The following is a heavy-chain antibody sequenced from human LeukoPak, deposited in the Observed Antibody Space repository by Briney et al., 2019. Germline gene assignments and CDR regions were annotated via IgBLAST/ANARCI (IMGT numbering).Heavy chain of an antibody. J-gene: IGHJ5*02. D-gene: IGHD2-15*01. CDR2: ISYSGGA. V-gene: IGHV4-61*01. CDR3: AKETGCSGGTCYSYGWFDP. Sequence: SETLSLTCTVSGGSVSSGLNKWSWIRQPPGKGLEWIGDISYSGGASYNPSLRSRVTISVDWSTNQFSLTLGSVNAADTAVYYCAKETGCSGGTCYSYGWFDPWGQGTQVIVSS. CDR1: GGSVSSGLNK.